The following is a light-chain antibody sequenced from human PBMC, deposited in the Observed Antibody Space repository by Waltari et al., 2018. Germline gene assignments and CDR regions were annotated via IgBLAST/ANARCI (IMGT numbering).Light chain of an antibody. CDR2: YNSDSEK. J-gene: IGLJ3*02. CDR3: MFWPSNVWV. Sequence: QPVLTQPPSSSASPGESARLTCTLPSDINVGDFIISWYQQHPGSPPRFLLYYNSDSEKAQGSGVPSRFSGSKDASANAGILLISGLQSEDEADYYCMFWPSNVWVFGGGTKLTVL. CDR1: SDINVGDFI. V-gene: IGLV5-37*01.